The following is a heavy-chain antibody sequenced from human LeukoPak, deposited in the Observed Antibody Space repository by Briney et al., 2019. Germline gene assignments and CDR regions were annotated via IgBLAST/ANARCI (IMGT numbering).Heavy chain of an antibody. J-gene: IGHJ3*02. CDR1: GGSISSGDYY. CDR3: ARDPGDAFDI. CDR2: IYYSGST. V-gene: IGHV4-30-4*08. Sequence: PSETLSLTCTVSGGSISSGDYYWSWIRQPPGKGLEWIGYIYYSGSTYYNPSLKSRITISVETSKNQFSLKLSSVTAADTAMYYCARDPGDAFDIWGQGTMVTVSS.